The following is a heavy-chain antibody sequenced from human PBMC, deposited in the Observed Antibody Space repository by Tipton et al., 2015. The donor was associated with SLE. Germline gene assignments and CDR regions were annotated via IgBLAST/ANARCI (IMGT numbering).Heavy chain of an antibody. CDR1: DGSFSGYY. V-gene: IGHV4-34*01. CDR3: AREGGGPDY. CDR2: INHSGST. D-gene: IGHD1-26*01. J-gene: IGHJ4*02. Sequence: TLSLTCSVYDGSFSGYYWTWIRQPPGKGLEWIGEINHSGSTNYNPSLKSRITISIDTSKNQFSLKLRPVTAPDTAIYYCAREGGGPDYWGQGTLVTVSS.